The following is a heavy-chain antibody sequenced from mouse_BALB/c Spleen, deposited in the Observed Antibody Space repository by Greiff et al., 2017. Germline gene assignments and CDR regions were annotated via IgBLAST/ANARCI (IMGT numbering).Heavy chain of an antibody. CDR2: IDPETGGT. CDR3: TRYATVVAGGYFDY. J-gene: IGHJ2*01. CDR1: GYTFTDYE. V-gene: IGHV1-15*01. D-gene: IGHD1-1*01. Sequence: QVHVKQSGAELVRPGASVTLSCKASGYTFTDYEMHWVKQTPVHGLEWIGAIDPETGGTAYNQKFKGKATLTADKSSSTAYMELRSLTSEDSAVYYCTRYATVVAGGYFDYWGQGTTLTVSS.